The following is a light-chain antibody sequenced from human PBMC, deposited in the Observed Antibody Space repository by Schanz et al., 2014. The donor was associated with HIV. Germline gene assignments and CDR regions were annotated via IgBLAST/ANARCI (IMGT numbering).Light chain of an antibody. CDR2: GAS. V-gene: IGKV3-20*01. CDR1: QSVSSSY. J-gene: IGKJ4*01. CDR3: HQYGSSRGT. Sequence: EIVLTQSPGTLSVSPGDRATLSCRASQSVSSSYLAWYQQKPGQAPRLLIYGASSRATGIPDRFSGSGSGTDFTLTISRLEPEDFAVYYCHQYGSSRGTFGGGTKVDI.